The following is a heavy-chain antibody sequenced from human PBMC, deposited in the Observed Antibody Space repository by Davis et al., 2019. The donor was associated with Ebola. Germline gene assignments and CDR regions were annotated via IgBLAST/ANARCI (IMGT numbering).Heavy chain of an antibody. D-gene: IGHD3-22*01. Sequence: GESLKISCAASGFTFSSYWVHWVRQPPGKGLVCVSRISTDGSSTNYADSVKGRFTISRDNSKSTLYLQMNSLRAEDTALYYCARGKFYFDNRGYYPLYDWGQGTLVTVSS. CDR3: ARGKFYFDNRGYYPLYD. CDR2: ISTDGSST. V-gene: IGHV3-74*01. J-gene: IGHJ4*02. CDR1: GFTFSSYW.